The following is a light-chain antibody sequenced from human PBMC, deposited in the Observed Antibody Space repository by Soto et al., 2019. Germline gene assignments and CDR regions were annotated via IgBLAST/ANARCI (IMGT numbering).Light chain of an antibody. CDR2: DNN. CDR1: SSNIGSNA. CDR3: SSYTTTNTYV. Sequence: QSVLTQPPSASGTPGQRVTISCSGSSSNIGSNAVNWYQQLPGTAPKLLIYDNNQGPSGVPDRFSGSKSGTSASLAISGLQSEDEADYYCSSYTTTNTYVFGTGTKVTVL. V-gene: IGLV1-44*01. J-gene: IGLJ1*01.